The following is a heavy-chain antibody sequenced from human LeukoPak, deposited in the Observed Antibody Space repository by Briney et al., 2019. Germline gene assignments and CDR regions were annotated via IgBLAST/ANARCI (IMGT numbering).Heavy chain of an antibody. J-gene: IGHJ4*02. CDR1: GDSINSGGYY. CDR2: IHSGGNA. Sequence: SETLSLTCSISGDSINSGGYYWNWIRQPPGKGLEWLGYIHSGGNAYFNPSVEGRSSISLDKSQNQFFLRLTSVTAAHTAVYFCARDHYDSRGDYVVEYWGQGTLVTVSS. CDR3: ARDHYDSRGDYVVEY. D-gene: IGHD3-22*01. V-gene: IGHV4-31*03.